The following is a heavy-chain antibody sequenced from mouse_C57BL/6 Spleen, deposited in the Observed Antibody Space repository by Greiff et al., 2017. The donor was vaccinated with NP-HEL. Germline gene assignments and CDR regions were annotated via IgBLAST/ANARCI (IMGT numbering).Heavy chain of an antibody. J-gene: IGHJ2*01. CDR3: ARHGNTDYFDY. Sequence: VQLQQSGAELVRPGASVKLSCKASGYTFTDYYINWVKQRPGQGLEWIARIYPGSGNTYYNEKFKGKATLTAEKSSSTAYMQLSSLTSEDSAVYFCARHGNTDYFDYWGQGTTLTVSS. CDR1: GYTFTDYY. V-gene: IGHV1-76*01. CDR2: IYPGSGNT. D-gene: IGHD2-1*01.